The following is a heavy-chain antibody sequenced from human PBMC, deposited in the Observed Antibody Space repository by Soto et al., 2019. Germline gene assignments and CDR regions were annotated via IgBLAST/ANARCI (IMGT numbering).Heavy chain of an antibody. CDR2: INPNSGGT. J-gene: IGHJ6*03. V-gene: IGHV1-2*04. CDR1: GYTFTGYY. Sequence: RASVKVSCKASGYTFTGYYMHWVRQAPGQGLEWMGWINPNSGGTNYAQKFQGWVTMTRDTSISTAYMELSRLRSDDTAVYYCARDGWGGGPLLRVQDYYYMDVWGKGTTVTVSS. CDR3: ARDGWGGGPLLRVQDYYYMDV. D-gene: IGHD3-10*01.